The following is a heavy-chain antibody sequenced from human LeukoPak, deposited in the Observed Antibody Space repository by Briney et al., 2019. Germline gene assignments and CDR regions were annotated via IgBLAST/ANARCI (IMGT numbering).Heavy chain of an antibody. CDR2: ISGSGGST. J-gene: IGHJ4*02. CDR3: AKQYCGGDCSNYFDY. Sequence: GGSLRLSCAASGFTFSSYDMTWVRQVVGKGLEWVSAISGSGGSTYYADSVKGRFTISRDNSKNTLYLQMNSLRAEDTAVYYCAKQYCGGDCSNYFDYWGQGTLVTVSS. V-gene: IGHV3-23*01. CDR1: GFTFSSYD. D-gene: IGHD2-21*01.